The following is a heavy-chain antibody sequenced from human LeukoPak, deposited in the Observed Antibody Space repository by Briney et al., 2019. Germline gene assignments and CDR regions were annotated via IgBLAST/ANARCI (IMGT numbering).Heavy chain of an antibody. CDR3: ARDYYDSSGPTDYYYYMDV. CDR1: GGSISSSSYY. V-gene: IGHV4-39*07. Sequence: SETLSLTCTVSGGSISSSSYYWGWIRQPPGKGLEWIGSIYYSGSTYYNPSLKSRVTISVDTSKNQFSLKLSSVTAADTAVYYCARDYYDSSGPTDYYYYMDVWGKGTTVTVSS. J-gene: IGHJ6*03. CDR2: IYYSGST. D-gene: IGHD3-22*01.